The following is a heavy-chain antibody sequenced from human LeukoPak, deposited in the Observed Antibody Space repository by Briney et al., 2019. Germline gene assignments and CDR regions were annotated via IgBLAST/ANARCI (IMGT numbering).Heavy chain of an antibody. V-gene: IGHV3-30*03. D-gene: IGHD6-13*01. CDR3: AAKQQLVREEYFDY. CDR2: ISYDGSNK. CDR1: GFTFSSYG. Sequence: GRSLRLSCAASGFTFSSYGMHWVRQAPGKGLEWVAVISYDGSNKYYADSVKGRFTISRDNSKNTLYLQMNSLRAEDTAVYYCAAKQQLVREEYFDYWGQGTLVTVSS. J-gene: IGHJ4*02.